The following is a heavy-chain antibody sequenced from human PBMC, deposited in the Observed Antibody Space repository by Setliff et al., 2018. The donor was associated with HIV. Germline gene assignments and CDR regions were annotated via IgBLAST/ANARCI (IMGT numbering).Heavy chain of an antibody. CDR2: IYHTGST. J-gene: IGHJ6*03. CDR1: GGSINSTSYY. V-gene: IGHV4-39*01. CDR3: ARGRDYYGSGSYFNGRANSYYFMDV. D-gene: IGHD3-10*01. Sequence: PSETLSLTCAVYGGSINSTSYYWGWIRQPPGNGLEWIGSIYHTGSTYYKPSLKSRVTISVDTSKNQFSLRLSSVTAADTAVYYCARGRDYYGSGSYFNGRANSYYFMDVWGKGTTVTVSS.